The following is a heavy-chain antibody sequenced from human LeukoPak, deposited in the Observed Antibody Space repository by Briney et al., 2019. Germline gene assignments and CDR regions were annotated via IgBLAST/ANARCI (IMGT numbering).Heavy chain of an antibody. CDR2: ISSSGSTI. CDR1: GFTCSSYE. J-gene: IGHJ6*02. D-gene: IGHD2-21*02. CDR3: ARFIVVVTAIPTYYGMDV. V-gene: IGHV3-48*03. Sequence: GSLRLSCAASGFTCSSYEMNWVRQAPGKGLEWVSYISSSGSTIYYADSVKGRFTISRDNAKNSLYLQMNSLRAEDTAVYYCARFIVVVTAIPTYYGMDVWGQGTTVTVSS.